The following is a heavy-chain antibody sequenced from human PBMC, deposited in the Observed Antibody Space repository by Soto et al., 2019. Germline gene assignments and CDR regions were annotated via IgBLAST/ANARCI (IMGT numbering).Heavy chain of an antibody. CDR2: INPNSGGT. V-gene: IGHV1-2*04. J-gene: IGHJ6*03. CDR3: ARGVSSSNYYYYMDV. CDR1: GYTFTGYY. D-gene: IGHD6-6*01. Sequence: ASVKVSCKASGYTFTGYYMHWVRQAPGQGLEWMGWINPNSGGTNYAQKFQGWVTMTRDTSISTAYMELSRLRSDDTAVYYCARGVSSSNYYYYMDVWGKGTTVTVSS.